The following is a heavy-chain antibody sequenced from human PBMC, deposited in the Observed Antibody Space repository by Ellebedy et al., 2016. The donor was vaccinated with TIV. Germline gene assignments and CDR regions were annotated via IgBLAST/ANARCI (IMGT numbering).Heavy chain of an antibody. V-gene: IGHV3-21*01. J-gene: IGHJ6*02. Sequence: GESLKISXAASGFTFSSYSMNWVRQAPGKGLEWVSSISSSSSYIYYADSVKGRFTISRDNAKNSLYLQMNSLRAEDTAVYYCARWGAVWFGELSSYYYGMDVWGQGTTVTVSS. CDR1: GFTFSSYS. CDR3: ARWGAVWFGELSSYYYGMDV. CDR2: ISSSSSYI. D-gene: IGHD3-10*01.